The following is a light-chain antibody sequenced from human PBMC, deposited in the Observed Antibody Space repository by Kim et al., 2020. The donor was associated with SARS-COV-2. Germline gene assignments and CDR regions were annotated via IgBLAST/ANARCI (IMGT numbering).Light chain of an antibody. J-gene: IGKJ2*01. V-gene: IGKV3-20*01. Sequence: LSPGERATLSCRASQSVTNNYLAWYQQRPGQAPRLLIFGASSRASGIPDRFSGSGSETDFTLAINRLEPEDFAVYYCQQYGGFPYTFGQGTKLEI. CDR1: QSVTNNY. CDR3: QQYGGFPYT. CDR2: GAS.